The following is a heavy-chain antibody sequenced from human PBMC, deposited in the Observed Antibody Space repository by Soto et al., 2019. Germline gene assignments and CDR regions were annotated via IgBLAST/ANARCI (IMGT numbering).Heavy chain of an antibody. V-gene: IGHV1-18*01. D-gene: IGHD3-10*01. CDR2: INPYNGNT. CDR1: GYTFTSYG. CDR3: ARXXFGIDY. J-gene: IGHJ4*02. Sequence: QVQLVQSGAEVKKPGASVKVSCKASGYTFTSYGISWVRQAPGQGLEWMGWINPYNGNTNYAQKLQGRVTMTTDTXXXXXXXXLXXXXXXXXXXYYCARXXFGIDYWGQGTLVTVSS.